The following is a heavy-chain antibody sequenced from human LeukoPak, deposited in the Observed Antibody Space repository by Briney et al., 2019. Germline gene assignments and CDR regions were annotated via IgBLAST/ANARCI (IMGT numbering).Heavy chain of an antibody. CDR3: ASGGGWVFFN. Sequence: PGGSLRLSCAASGFPFSSHWLSWFRQSPGRGLEWVAHINSGGREKNYVDSVKGRFTISRDNARNSQFLHMNSLRAEDTAVYYCASGGGWVFFNWGRGTLVTVSS. CDR1: GFPFSSHW. V-gene: IGHV3-7*01. D-gene: IGHD6-19*01. J-gene: IGHJ4*02. CDR2: INSGGREK.